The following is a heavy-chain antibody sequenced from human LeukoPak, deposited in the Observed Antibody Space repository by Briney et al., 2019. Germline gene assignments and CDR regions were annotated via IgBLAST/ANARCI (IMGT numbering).Heavy chain of an antibody. CDR3: ARELGCSSTSCPYDY. J-gene: IGHJ4*02. CDR1: GGTFSSYA. D-gene: IGHD2-2*01. Sequence: GASVKVSCKASGGTFSSYAISWVRQAPGQGLEWMGGIIPIFGTANCAQKFQGRVTITADESTSTAYMELSSLRSEDTAVYYCARELGCSSTSCPYDYWGQGTLVTVSS. CDR2: IIPIFGTA. V-gene: IGHV1-69*13.